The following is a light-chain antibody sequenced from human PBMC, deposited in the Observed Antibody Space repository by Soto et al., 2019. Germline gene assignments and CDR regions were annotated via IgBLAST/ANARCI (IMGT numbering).Light chain of an antibody. Sequence: DIQLTQSPSFLSASVGGRVTITCRASQGISSYLAWYQQKPGKAPKLLIYAASTLQSGVPSRFSGSGSGTEFTLTISSLQPEDFATYYGQQLNSYPLTFGPGTKVDIK. V-gene: IGKV1-9*01. J-gene: IGKJ3*01. CDR2: AAS. CDR3: QQLNSYPLT. CDR1: QGISSY.